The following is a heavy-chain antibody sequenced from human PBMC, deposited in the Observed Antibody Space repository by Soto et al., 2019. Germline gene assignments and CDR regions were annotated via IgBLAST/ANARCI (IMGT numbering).Heavy chain of an antibody. D-gene: IGHD5-12*01. CDR1: GYTFTGYY. CDR2: INPNSGGT. J-gene: IGHJ3*02. Sequence: ASVKVSCKASGYTFTGYYMHWVRHAPGQGLDWMGWINPNSGGTNYAQKFQGRVTMTRDPSISTAYMELSRLRSDDTAVYYCARVFQAVSGYDPLDAFDIWGQGTMVTVSS. V-gene: IGHV1-2*02. CDR3: ARVFQAVSGYDPLDAFDI.